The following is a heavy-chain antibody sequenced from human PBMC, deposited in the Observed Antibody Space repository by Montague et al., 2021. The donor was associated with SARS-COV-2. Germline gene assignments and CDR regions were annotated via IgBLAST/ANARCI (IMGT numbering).Heavy chain of an antibody. J-gene: IGHJ3*01. CDR3: ERISRNSGYVGVFDIWGGGGGGGGGGGGGGGGGGGGGGGGGGGGGGGGGGGRGFVGVFDL. CDR1: GDSISNHY. D-gene: IGHD3-22*01. V-gene: IGHV4-59*11. Sequence: SETLSLTCSVSGDSISNHYWSWIRQPPGKGLEWSGYISDRGNTKYNTSLKSPVTISADTPKNQFSLRLSSLTAEDTAVYYCERISRNSGYVGVFDIWGGGGGGGGGGGGGGGGGGGGGGGGGGGGGGGGGGGRGFVGVFDLWGQGTLVTVSS. CDR2: ISDRGNT.